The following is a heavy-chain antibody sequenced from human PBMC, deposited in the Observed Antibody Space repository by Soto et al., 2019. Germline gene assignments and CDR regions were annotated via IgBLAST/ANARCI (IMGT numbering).Heavy chain of an antibody. V-gene: IGHV3-66*01. D-gene: IGHD3-16*01. Sequence: PGGSLRPSFAASEFPVSSNYMSWVRQAPGKGLEWVSVIYSGGSTYYADSVKGRFTISRDNSKNTLYLQMNSLRAEDTAVYYCAREPPGMGEVPGDYWGQGTLVTVSS. CDR1: EFPVSSNY. CDR2: IYSGGST. CDR3: AREPPGMGEVPGDY. J-gene: IGHJ4*02.